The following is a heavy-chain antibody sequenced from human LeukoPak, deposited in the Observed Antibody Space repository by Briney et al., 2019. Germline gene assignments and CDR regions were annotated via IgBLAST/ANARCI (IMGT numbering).Heavy chain of an antibody. D-gene: IGHD3-22*01. CDR1: GYTFTGYY. V-gene: IGHV1-2*02. CDR2: INPNSGGT. CDR3: AIDPMIVVVITQNRRDAFDI. Sequence: GASVKVSCKASGYTFTGYYMHWVRQAPGQGLEWMGWINPNSGGTNYAQKFQGGVTMTRDTSISTAYMELSRLRSDDTAVYYCAIDPMIVVVITQNRRDAFDIWGQGTMVTVSS. J-gene: IGHJ3*02.